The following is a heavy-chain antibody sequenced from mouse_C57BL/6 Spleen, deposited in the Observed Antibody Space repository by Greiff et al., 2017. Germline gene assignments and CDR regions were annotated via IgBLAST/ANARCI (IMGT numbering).Heavy chain of an antibody. Sequence: QVQLKESGPGLVQPSQSLSITCTVSGFSLTSYGVHWVRQSPGKGLEWLGVIWRGGSTDYNAAFMSRLSITKDNSKSQVFLKMNSLQADDTAIYYCAKNRVDYYGSSYAMDYWGQGTSVTVSA. J-gene: IGHJ4*01. V-gene: IGHV2-5*01. CDR3: AKNRVDYYGSSYAMDY. CDR1: GFSLTSYG. CDR2: IWRGGST. D-gene: IGHD1-1*01.